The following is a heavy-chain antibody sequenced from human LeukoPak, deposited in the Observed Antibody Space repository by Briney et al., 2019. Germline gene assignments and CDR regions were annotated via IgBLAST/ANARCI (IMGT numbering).Heavy chain of an antibody. D-gene: IGHD3-10*01. CDR1: GGSISSNF. V-gene: IGHV4-4*07. J-gene: IGHJ3*02. Sequence: SETLSLTCTASGGSISSNFWSWIRQPAGKGLEWIGRIYSTGSTNYNPSLKSRVTMSVDTSKNQFSLKLSSVTAADTAVYYCARGIGGRAFDIWGQGTMVTVSS. CDR3: ARGIGGRAFDI. CDR2: IYSTGST.